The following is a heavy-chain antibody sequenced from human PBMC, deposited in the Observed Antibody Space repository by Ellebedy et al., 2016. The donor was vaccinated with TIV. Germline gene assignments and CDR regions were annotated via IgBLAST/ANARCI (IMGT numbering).Heavy chain of an antibody. CDR2: IKENGREK. CDR1: GFIVGRDW. CDR3: ARDSARSDY. V-gene: IGHV3-7*01. D-gene: IGHD3-10*01. J-gene: IGHJ4*02. Sequence: ESLKISCAASGFIVGRDWMSWVRQAPGKGLEWVANIKENGREKYYVDSVKGRFTISRDNAKNSLYLQMDSLKAEDTAVYYCARDSARSDYWGQGTLVTVSS.